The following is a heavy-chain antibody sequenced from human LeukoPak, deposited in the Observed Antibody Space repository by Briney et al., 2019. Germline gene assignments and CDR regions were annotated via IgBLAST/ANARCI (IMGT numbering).Heavy chain of an antibody. D-gene: IGHD3-10*01. CDR1: GASISSYY. V-gene: IGHV4-4*07. CDR3: ARGSGYVDY. J-gene: IGHJ4*02. CDR2: IYTSGTT. Sequence: SDTLSLTCTVSGASISSYYWSWIWQVAGKGLEWIGRIYTSGTTDYNPSLKSRVTMSVDTSKTQFSLELRSVTAADTAVYFCARGSGYVDYWGQGTLVTVSS.